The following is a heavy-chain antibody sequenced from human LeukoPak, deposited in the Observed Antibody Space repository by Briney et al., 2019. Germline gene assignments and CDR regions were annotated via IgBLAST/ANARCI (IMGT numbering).Heavy chain of an antibody. CDR1: GGTFSSYA. Sequence: SVKVSCKASGGTFSSYAISWVRQAPGQGLEWMGRIIPILGIANYAQKFQGRVTITADKSTSTAYTELSSLRSEDTAVYYCASGTMVRGVIKPYYYYGMDVWGQGTTVTVSS. V-gene: IGHV1-69*04. J-gene: IGHJ6*02. CDR3: ASGTMVRGVIKPYYYYGMDV. D-gene: IGHD3-10*01. CDR2: IIPILGIA.